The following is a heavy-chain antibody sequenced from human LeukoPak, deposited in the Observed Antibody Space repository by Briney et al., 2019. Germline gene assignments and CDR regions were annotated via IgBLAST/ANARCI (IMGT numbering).Heavy chain of an antibody. V-gene: IGHV4-61*02. D-gene: IGHD4-23*01. CDR1: GGSISRGSYY. CDR3: ASSATVAKGYAFDI. Sequence: PSETLSLTCTVSGGSISRGSYYWSWLRQPAGKGLEWIGRIYTSGSTNYNPSLKSRVTISVDTSKNQFSLKLSSVTAADTAVYYCASSATVAKGYAFDIWGQGTMATVSS. CDR2: IYTSGST. J-gene: IGHJ3*02.